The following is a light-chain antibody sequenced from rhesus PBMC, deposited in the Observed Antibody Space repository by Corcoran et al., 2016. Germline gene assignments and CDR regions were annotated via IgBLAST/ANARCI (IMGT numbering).Light chain of an antibody. CDR2: KAS. J-gene: IGKJ1*01. CDR3: LQYSSSPWT. V-gene: IGKV1-22*01. Sequence: DIQMTQSPSSLSASVGDTVTITCRASQSISSGLDWYQQKQGKAPKLLIYKASSLQSGVPSRLSGRGSGTDFTLTISSLQPEDFATYYCLQYSSSPWTFGQGTKVEIK. CDR1: QSISSG.